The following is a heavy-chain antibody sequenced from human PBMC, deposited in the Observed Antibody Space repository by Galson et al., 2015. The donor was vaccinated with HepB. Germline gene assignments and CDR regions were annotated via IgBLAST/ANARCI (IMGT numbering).Heavy chain of an antibody. J-gene: IGHJ4*02. CDR3: AKGRTSLKYYFDY. Sequence: SLRLSCAAFGCTFSNYAMSWVRQAPGKGLEWVSSISGSGGNTFYADSVKGRFTISRDNSKNTVYLEMSSLRAEDTAFYYCAKGRTSLKYYFDYWGQGTLVTVFS. V-gene: IGHV3-23*01. CDR2: ISGSGGNT. D-gene: IGHD1-14*01. CDR1: GCTFSNYA.